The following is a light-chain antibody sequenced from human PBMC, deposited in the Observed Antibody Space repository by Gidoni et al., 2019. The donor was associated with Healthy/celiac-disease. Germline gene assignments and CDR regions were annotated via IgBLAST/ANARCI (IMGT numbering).Light chain of an antibody. CDR3: CSYAGSSTV. CDR1: SSDVGSYNL. J-gene: IGLJ3*02. V-gene: IGLV2-23*01. CDR2: EGS. Sequence: QSALTQPASVSGSPGQSITISCTGTSSDVGSYNLVSWYQQHPGKAPKLMIYEGSKRPPGVSNRFSSSKSGNTASLTISGLQAEDEADYYCCSYAGSSTVFGGGTKLTVL.